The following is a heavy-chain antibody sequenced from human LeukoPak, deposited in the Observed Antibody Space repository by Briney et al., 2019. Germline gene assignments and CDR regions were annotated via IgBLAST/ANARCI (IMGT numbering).Heavy chain of an antibody. V-gene: IGHV3-30*18. CDR1: GFTFSSYA. CDR2: ISYDGSNK. J-gene: IGHJ4*02. CDR3: AKDGSSSWYDYFDY. D-gene: IGHD6-13*01. Sequence: GGSLRLSCAASGFTFSSYAMSWVRQAPGKGLEWVAVISYDGSNKYYADSVKGRFTISRDNSKNTLYLQMNSLRAEDTAVYYCAKDGSSSWYDYFDYWGQGTLVTVSS.